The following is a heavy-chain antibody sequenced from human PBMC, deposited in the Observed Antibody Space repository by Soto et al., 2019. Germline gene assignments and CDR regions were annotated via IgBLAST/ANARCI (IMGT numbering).Heavy chain of an antibody. V-gene: IGHV3-23*04. Sequence: EVQLVESGGGLVQPGGSLRLSCAASGFTFSTYAMTWVRQAPGKGLEWVSGISGSGGSTYHADSVKGRFTISRDSSKNTVDLQMNSLRAEDTAVYYCAKGVGAKRYYFDYWGQGTLVTVSS. D-gene: IGHD1-26*01. J-gene: IGHJ4*02. CDR3: AKGVGAKRYYFDY. CDR2: ISGSGGST. CDR1: GFTFSTYA.